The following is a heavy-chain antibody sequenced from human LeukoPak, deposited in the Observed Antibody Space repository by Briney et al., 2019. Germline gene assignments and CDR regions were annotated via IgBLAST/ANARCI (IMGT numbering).Heavy chain of an antibody. Sequence: ASVTVSFKASGYTFTGYYMHWVRQAPGQGLEWMEWINPKSGGTNYAQQFQGRVTMTRDTSISTAYMELSRLRSDDTAMYYCARDKLRYFDYWGQGTLVTVSS. V-gene: IGHV1-2*02. CDR1: GYTFTGYY. CDR3: ARDKLRYFDY. J-gene: IGHJ4*02. D-gene: IGHD3-10*01. CDR2: INPKSGGT.